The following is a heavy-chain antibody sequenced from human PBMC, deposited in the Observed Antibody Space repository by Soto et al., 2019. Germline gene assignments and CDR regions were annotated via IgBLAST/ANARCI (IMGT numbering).Heavy chain of an antibody. Sequence: QVQLVESGGGVVQPGRSLRLSCAASGFTFSSYGMHWVRQAPGKGLEWVAVIWYDGSNKYYADSVKGRFTISRDNSKNTRYLQMNSLRAEDTAVYYCARDIGHSSSPQAYWGQGTLVTVSS. D-gene: IGHD6-6*01. CDR2: IWYDGSNK. V-gene: IGHV3-33*01. J-gene: IGHJ4*02. CDR3: ARDIGHSSSPQAY. CDR1: GFTFSSYG.